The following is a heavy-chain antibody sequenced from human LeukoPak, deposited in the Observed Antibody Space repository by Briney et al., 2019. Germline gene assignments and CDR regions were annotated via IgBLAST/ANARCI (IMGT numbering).Heavy chain of an antibody. CDR1: GYTFTSYD. CDR2: MNPNSGNT. CDR3: ARTVAWGDGYNFDY. Sequence: ASVKVSCKASGYTFTSYDINWVRQATGQGLEWMGWMNPNSGNTGYAQKFQGRVTITRNTSISTAYMELSSLRSEDTAVYYCARTVAWGDGYNFDYWGQGTLVTVSS. D-gene: IGHD5-24*01. V-gene: IGHV1-8*03. J-gene: IGHJ4*02.